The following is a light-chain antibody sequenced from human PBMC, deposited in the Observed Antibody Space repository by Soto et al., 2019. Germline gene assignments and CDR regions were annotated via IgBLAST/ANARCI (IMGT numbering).Light chain of an antibody. Sequence: DVVMTQSPLSLPVTLGQPASISCRSSQSLVFSDGDTYLHWFQQKPGQSPRRLIYKVSNRESGVPDRLSGSGSGTDFTLKISRVEAGDVGVYYCMRGTQCRHTLGQGTKLEIK. CDR2: KVS. V-gene: IGKV2-30*01. CDR3: MRGTQCRHT. J-gene: IGKJ2*01. CDR1: QSLVFSDGDTY.